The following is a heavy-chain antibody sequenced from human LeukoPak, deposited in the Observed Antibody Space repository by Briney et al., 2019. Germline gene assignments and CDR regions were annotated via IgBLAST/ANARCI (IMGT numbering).Heavy chain of an antibody. J-gene: IGHJ4*02. V-gene: IGHV4-59*01. CDR3: ARTPSSGTSCDY. Sequence: PSETLSLTCTVSGGSISSYYWSWIRQPPGKGLEWIGYIYYSGSTNYNPSLKSRVTISVDTSKNQFSLKLSSVTAADTAVYYCARTPSSGTSCDYWGQGTLVAVSS. D-gene: IGHD2-2*01. CDR2: IYYSGST. CDR1: GGSISSYY.